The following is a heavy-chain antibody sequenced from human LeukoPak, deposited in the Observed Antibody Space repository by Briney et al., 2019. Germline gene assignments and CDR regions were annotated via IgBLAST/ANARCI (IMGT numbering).Heavy chain of an antibody. V-gene: IGHV1-46*01. CDR3: ARGEWDDAFDI. D-gene: IGHD1-26*01. Sequence: GASVKVSCKASGYTFTSYYMHWVRQAPGQGLEWMGIINPSGGSTSYAQKFQGRVTMTRDTSISTAYMELSRLRSDDTAVYYCARGEWDDAFDIWGQGTMVTVSS. CDR2: INPSGGST. J-gene: IGHJ3*02. CDR1: GYTFTSYY.